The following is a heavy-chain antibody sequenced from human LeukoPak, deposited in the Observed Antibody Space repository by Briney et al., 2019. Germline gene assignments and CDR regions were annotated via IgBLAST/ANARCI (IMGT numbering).Heavy chain of an antibody. CDR2: MDPKSGDT. J-gene: IGHJ3*01. CDR1: GNDLTVNY. V-gene: IGHV1-2*02. CDR3: ATKGGLTPNTLAM. D-gene: IGHD2-15*01. Sequence: ASVKVSCKGSGNDLTVNYMHWVRQAPGQGLEWMGWMDPKSGDTVYAPKFQGRVSMTRDTSITTAYMELSSLTFDDSAMYYCATKGGLTPNTLAMWGHGTMVTVSS.